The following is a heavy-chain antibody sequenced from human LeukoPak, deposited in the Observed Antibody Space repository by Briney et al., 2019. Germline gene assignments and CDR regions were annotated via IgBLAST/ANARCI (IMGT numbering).Heavy chain of an antibody. D-gene: IGHD6-25*01. CDR3: ASNTSGRAFDI. J-gene: IGHJ3*02. CDR1: GGSISSGDYY. V-gene: IGHV4-30-4*01. CDR2: IYYSGST. Sequence: PSEILSLTCTVSGGSISSGDYYWSWIRQPPGKGLEWIGYIYYSGSTYYNPSLKSRVTISVDTSKNQFSLKLSSVTAADTAVYYCASNTSGRAFDIWGQGTMVTVSS.